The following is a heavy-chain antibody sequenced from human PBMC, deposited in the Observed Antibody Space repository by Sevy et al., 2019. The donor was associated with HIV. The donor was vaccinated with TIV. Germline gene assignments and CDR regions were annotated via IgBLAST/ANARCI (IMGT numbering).Heavy chain of an antibody. CDR3: ARVGEGWFDP. J-gene: IGHJ5*02. Sequence: SDNLSLTCTVSGGSISSYYWSWIRQPPGKGLEWIGYIYYSGSTNYNPSLKSRVTISVDTSKNQFSLKLSSVTAADTAVYYCARVGEGWFDPWGQGTLVTVSS. CDR2: IYYSGST. D-gene: IGHD2-21*01. CDR1: GGSISSYY. V-gene: IGHV4-59*01.